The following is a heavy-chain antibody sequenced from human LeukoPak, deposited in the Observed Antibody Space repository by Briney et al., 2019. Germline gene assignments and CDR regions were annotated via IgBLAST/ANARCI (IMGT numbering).Heavy chain of an antibody. J-gene: IGHJ6*02. V-gene: IGHV4-4*07. CDR2: IYTSGST. Sequence: SETLSLTCTVSGGSISSYYWSWIRQPAGKGLEWIGRIYTSGSTNYNPSLKSRVTISVDTSKNQFSLKLSSVTAADTAVYYCATLGVPNIVWEDYYYYGMDVWGQGTTVTVSS. CDR3: ATLGVPNIVWEDYYYYGMDV. D-gene: IGHD3-16*01. CDR1: GGSISSYY.